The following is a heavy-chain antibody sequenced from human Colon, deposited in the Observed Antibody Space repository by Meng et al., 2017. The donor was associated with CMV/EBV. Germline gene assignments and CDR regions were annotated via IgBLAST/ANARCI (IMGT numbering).Heavy chain of an antibody. CDR3: AKDKERAAAGRYYYYYGMDV. J-gene: IGHJ6*02. CDR2: IYSGGSST. D-gene: IGHD6-13*01. CDR1: GFTFNSYA. V-gene: IGHV3-23*03. Sequence: GESLKISCAASGFTFNSYAMSWVRQAPGKGLEWVSVIYSGGSSTYYADSVKGRFTISRDNSKNTLYLQMNSLRAEDTAVYYCAKDKERAAAGRYYYYYGMDVWGQGTTVTVSS.